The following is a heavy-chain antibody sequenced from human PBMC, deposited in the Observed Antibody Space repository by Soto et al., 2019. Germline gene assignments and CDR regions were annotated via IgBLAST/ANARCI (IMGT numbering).Heavy chain of an antibody. V-gene: IGHV4-34*01. CDR2: INHSGST. Sequence: QVQLQQWGAGLLKPSETLSLTCAVYGGSFSGYYWSWIRQPPDKGLEWIGEINHSGSTNYNPSLKRRVTISVDTSKNQFSLKLSSVTAADTAVYYCARNRIRVWFGELSYFDPWGQGTLVTVSS. CDR1: GGSFSGYY. CDR3: ARNRIRVWFGELSYFDP. J-gene: IGHJ5*02. D-gene: IGHD3-10*01.